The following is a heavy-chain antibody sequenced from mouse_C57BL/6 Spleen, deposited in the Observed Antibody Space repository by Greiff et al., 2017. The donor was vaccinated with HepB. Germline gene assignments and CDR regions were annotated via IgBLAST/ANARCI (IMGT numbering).Heavy chain of an antibody. CDR3: ARAHYYGSSYAIDY. D-gene: IGHD1-1*01. CDR1: GYTFTDYN. V-gene: IGHV1-22*01. Sequence: VQLQQSGPELVKPGASVKMSCKASGYTFTDYNMHWVKQSHGKSLEWIGYINPNNGGTSYNQKFKGKATLTENKSSNTAYMELRGLTSEDSAVYCCARAHYYGSSYAIDYWGQGTSVTVSS. CDR2: INPNNGGT. J-gene: IGHJ4*01.